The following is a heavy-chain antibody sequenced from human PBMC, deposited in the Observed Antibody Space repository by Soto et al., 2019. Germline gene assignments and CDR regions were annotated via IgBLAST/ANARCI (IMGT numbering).Heavy chain of an antibody. J-gene: IGHJ6*02. CDR2: ISSSGSTI. D-gene: IGHD3-10*01. Sequence: GGSLRLSCAASGFTFSSYEMDWVRQAPGKGLGWVSYISSSGSTIYYADSVKGRFTISRDNAKNSLYLQMNSLRAEDTAVYYCARPAFWGSGSYLWDGMDVWGQGTTVTVSS. V-gene: IGHV3-48*03. CDR3: ARPAFWGSGSYLWDGMDV. CDR1: GFTFSSYE.